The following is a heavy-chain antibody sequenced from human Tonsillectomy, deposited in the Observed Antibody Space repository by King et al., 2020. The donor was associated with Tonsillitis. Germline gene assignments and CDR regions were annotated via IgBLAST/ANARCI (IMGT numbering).Heavy chain of an antibody. D-gene: IGHD3-10*01. V-gene: IGHV3-43*02. CDR3: VKDDQFGQTGYYYMDV. CDR2: ISGDGGKT. CDR1: GFTLDDYA. J-gene: IGHJ6*03. Sequence: VQLVESGGGVVQPGGSLRLSCATSGFTLDDYAMHCVRQAPGKGLEWVSLISGDGGKTFYTDSVKGRFAISRENSKNSLYLQMNSLRTGDTALYYCVKDDQFGQTGYYYMDVWGKGTTVTVSS.